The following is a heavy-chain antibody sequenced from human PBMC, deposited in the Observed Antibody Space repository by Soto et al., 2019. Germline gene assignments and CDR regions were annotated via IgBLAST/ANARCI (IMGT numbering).Heavy chain of an antibody. CDR1: GFTFRNYV. J-gene: IGHJ4*01. V-gene: IGHV3-23*01. Sequence: GGSLRHSCAASGFTFRNYVMSWVRQAPGKGLEWVSAISVSGGSTFYADSVKGRFIISRDNSKNTLYLQLNSLRAEDTAVYLLASGLILYLETIYGGWCQGAPVTVSS. D-gene: IGHD2-8*01. CDR2: ISVSGGST. CDR3: ASGLILYLETIYGG.